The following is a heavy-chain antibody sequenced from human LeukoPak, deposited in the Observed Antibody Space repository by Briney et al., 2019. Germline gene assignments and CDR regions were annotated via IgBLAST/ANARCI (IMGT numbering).Heavy chain of an antibody. CDR1: GGTFSSYA. CDR2: IIPIFGTA. CDR3: ARHPTYCSNTSCYYDY. V-gene: IGHV1-69*13. J-gene: IGHJ4*02. D-gene: IGHD2-2*01. Sequence: SVKVSCKASGGTFSSYAISWVRQAPGQGLEWMGGIIPIFGTANYAQKFQGRVTITADESTTTAYMELSSLRSEDTAVYYCARHPTYCSNTSCYYDYWGQGTLVTVSS.